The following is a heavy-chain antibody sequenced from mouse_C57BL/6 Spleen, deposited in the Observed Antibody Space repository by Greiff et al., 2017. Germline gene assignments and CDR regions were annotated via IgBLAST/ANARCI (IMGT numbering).Heavy chain of an antibody. CDR2: IDPSDSYT. CDR3: ARIGPKWRGVDY. D-gene: IGHD3-1*01. Sequence: QVQLQQPGAELVKPGASVKLSCKASGYTFTSYWMQWVKQRPGQGLEWIGEIDPSDSYTNYNQKFKGKATLTVDTSSSTAYMQLSSLTSEDSAVYYCARIGPKWRGVDYWGQGTTLTVSS. CDR1: GYTFTSYW. V-gene: IGHV1-50*01. J-gene: IGHJ2*01.